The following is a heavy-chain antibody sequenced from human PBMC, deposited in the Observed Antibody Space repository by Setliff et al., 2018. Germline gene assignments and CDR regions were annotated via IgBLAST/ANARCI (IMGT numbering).Heavy chain of an antibody. CDR1: GYNFKTYA. V-gene: IGHV1-18*01. D-gene: IGHD5-12*01. CDR3: ARGNPAERYEY. Sequence: ASVKVSCKASGYNFKTYAISWVRQAPGQGLEWMGFISLYDGHTNYAQNFQGRLTVTTDTSTSTAYMELSSLRFDDTAVYYCARGNPAERYEYWGQGALVTVS. J-gene: IGHJ1*01. CDR2: ISLYDGHT.